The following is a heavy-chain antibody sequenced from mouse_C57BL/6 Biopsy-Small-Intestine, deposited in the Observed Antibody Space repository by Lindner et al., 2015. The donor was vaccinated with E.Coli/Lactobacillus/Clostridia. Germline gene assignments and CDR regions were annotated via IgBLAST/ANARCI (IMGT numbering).Heavy chain of an antibody. CDR3: ARRDYGSSYGGMDY. CDR1: GYAFSNYW. Sequence: VQLQESGAELVKPGASVKISCKVSGYAFSNYWMNWVKQRPGKGLEWIGQIYPGDGDTNYSGKFKGKATLTADKSSSTAYMQLSGLTSEDSAVYFCARRDYGSSYGGMDYWGQGTSVTVSS. D-gene: IGHD1-1*01. V-gene: IGHV1-80*01. J-gene: IGHJ4*01. CDR2: IYPGDGDT.